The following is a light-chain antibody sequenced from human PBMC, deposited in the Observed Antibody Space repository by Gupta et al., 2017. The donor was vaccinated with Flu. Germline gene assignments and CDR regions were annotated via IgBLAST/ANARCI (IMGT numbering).Light chain of an antibody. J-gene: IGKJ1*01. CDR1: QSINVW. Sequence: GDRVTISCRASQSINVWVAWYQQKPGKAPKLLIYKASTLHSGVPSRFSGSGSGTEFTLNINSLQPDDFATYYCQQYNRNWTFGQGTKVEIK. CDR3: QQYNRNWT. V-gene: IGKV1-5*03. CDR2: KAS.